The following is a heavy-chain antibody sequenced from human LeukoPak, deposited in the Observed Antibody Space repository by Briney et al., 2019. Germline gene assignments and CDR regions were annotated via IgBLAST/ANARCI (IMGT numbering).Heavy chain of an antibody. J-gene: IGHJ4*02. CDR1: GFTFSTHW. CDR3: ARGGSGSLDFDY. Sequence: GGSLRLSCATSGFTFSTHWMSWVRQAPGKGLEWVANIKEDGSEKYYVDSVKGRFTISRDNAKNTLYLQMNSLRVEDTAIYYCARGGSGSLDFDYWGQGALVTVSS. CDR2: IKEDGSEK. V-gene: IGHV3-7*04. D-gene: IGHD1-26*01.